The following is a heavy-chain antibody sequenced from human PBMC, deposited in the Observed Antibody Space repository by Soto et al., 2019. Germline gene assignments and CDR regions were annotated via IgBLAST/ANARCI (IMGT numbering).Heavy chain of an antibody. CDR2: IYSGGAT. J-gene: IGHJ5*02. Sequence: PGGSLRLSCAASGFTVSSNYMSWVRQAPGKGLEWISFIYSGGATHYVDSVKGRFTISRDNSKNTVYLQMNSLRTEDTAIYYCARVNPPYPWGQGTLVTVSS. CDR1: GFTVSSNY. CDR3: ARVNPPYP. V-gene: IGHV3-53*01.